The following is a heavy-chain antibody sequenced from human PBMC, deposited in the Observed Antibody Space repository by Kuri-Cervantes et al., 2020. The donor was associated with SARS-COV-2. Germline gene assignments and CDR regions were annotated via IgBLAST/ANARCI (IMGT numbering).Heavy chain of an antibody. V-gene: IGHV3-48*02. CDR1: GFTFSSYS. J-gene: IGHJ3*02. CDR3: AREGVDIVGAPHDAFDI. CDR2: ISSSSSTI. Sequence: GESLKISCAASGFTFSSYSMNWVRQAPGKGLEWVSYISSSSSTIYYADSVKGRFTISRDNAKNSLYLQMNSLRDEDTAVYYCAREGVDIVGAPHDAFDIWGQGTMVTVSS. D-gene: IGHD1-26*01.